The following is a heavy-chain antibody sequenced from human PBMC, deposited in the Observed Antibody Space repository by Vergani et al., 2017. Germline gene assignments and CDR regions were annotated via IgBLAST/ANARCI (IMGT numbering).Heavy chain of an antibody. CDR1: GFTFSSYA. CDR2: ISGSGGST. Sequence: EVQLLESGGGLVQPGGSLRLSCAASGFTFSSYAMSWFRQAPGKGLEWVSAISGSGGSTYYADSVKGRFTISRDNSKNTLYLQMNSLRAEDTAVYYCAKGGTVTDSPGYFQHWGQGTLVTVSS. J-gene: IGHJ1*01. V-gene: IGHV3-23*01. D-gene: IGHD4-17*01. CDR3: AKGGTVTDSPGYFQH.